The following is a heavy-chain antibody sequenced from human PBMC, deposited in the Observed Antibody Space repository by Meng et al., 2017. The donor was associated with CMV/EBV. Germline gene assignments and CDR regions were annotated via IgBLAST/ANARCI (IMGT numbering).Heavy chain of an antibody. Sequence: GGSLRLSCAPSGFTFSSYSMNWVRQAPGKGLGWVSYISSSSSTIYYADSMKGRFTIARDNAKNSLYLQMNSLRAEDTAVYYCARDDYDFWSGYYYGYYYYYGMDVWGQGTTVTVSS. CDR1: GFTFSSYS. D-gene: IGHD3-3*01. V-gene: IGHV3-48*04. CDR2: ISSSSSTI. CDR3: ARDDYDFWSGYYYGYYYYYGMDV. J-gene: IGHJ6*02.